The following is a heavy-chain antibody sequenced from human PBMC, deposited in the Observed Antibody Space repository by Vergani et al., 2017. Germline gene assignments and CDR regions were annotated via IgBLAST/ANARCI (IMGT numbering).Heavy chain of an antibody. J-gene: IGHJ6*02. CDR3: AKAGSNYDFWSGSQNPYYYYYGMDV. V-gene: IGHV3-9*01. CDR2: ISWNSGSI. D-gene: IGHD3-3*01. CDR1: GFTFDDYA. Sequence: EVQLVESGGGLVQPGRSLRLSCAASGFTFDDYAMHWVRQAPGKGLEWVSGISWNSGSIGYADSVKGRFTISRDNAKNSLYLQMNSLRAEDTALYYCAKAGSNYDFWSGSQNPYYYYYGMDVWGQGTTVTVSS.